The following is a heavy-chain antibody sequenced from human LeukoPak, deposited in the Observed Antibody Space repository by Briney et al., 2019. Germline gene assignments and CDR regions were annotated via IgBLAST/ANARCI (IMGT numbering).Heavy chain of an antibody. CDR1: GYTFTSYD. CDR2: MNPNSGNT. J-gene: IGHJ4*02. CDR3: ARGFRLRLGELSLKKLYYFDY. D-gene: IGHD3-16*02. V-gene: IGHV1-8*01. Sequence: ASVKVSCKASGYTFTSYDINWVRQATGQGLEWMGWMNPNSGNTGYAQKFQGRVTMTRNTSISTAYMELSSLRSEGTAVYYCARGFRLRLGELSLKKLYYFDYWGQGTLVTVSS.